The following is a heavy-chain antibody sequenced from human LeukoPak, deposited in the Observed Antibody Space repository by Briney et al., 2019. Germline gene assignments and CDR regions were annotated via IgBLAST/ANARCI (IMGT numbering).Heavy chain of an antibody. J-gene: IGHJ4*02. V-gene: IGHV4-61*08. CDR3: ARLEEGSYGPYDY. CDR1: DDSVGSGGYY. D-gene: IGHD5-18*01. CDR2: VYYRGST. Sequence: SETLSLTCSVSDDSVGSGGYYWNWIRQPPGKGVEWIGCVYYRGSTNYNPSLKSRVAMSVDTSRNKFSLRVSSVTAADTAVYYCARLEEGSYGPYDYWGQGTLVTVSS.